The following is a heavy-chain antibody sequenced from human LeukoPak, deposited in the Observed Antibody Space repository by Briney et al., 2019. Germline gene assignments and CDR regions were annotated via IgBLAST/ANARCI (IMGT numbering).Heavy chain of an antibody. CDR1: GGSISSGGYY. Sequence: SETLSLTCTVSGGSISSGGYYWSWIRQHPGKGLEWIGYIYYSGSTYYNPSLKSRVTISVDTSKNQLSLKLSSVTAADTAVYYCARGGYYDPDYWGQGTLVTVSS. J-gene: IGHJ4*02. CDR2: IYYSGST. CDR3: ARGGYYDPDY. D-gene: IGHD3-22*01. V-gene: IGHV4-31*03.